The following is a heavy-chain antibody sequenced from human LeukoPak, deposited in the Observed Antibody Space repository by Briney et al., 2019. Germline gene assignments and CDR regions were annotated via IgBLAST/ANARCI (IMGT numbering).Heavy chain of an antibody. J-gene: IGHJ4*02. V-gene: IGHV1-3*01. CDR1: GYTFSGYA. Sequence: ASVKVSCKAFGYTFSGYAIHWVRQAPGQRFEWMGWINAGNGHTKYSQNFQGRVTITRDSSANIVYMDVSSLTSEDTAVYYCARGIWSATRVDYYLDNWGRGTLVTVSS. CDR3: ARGIWSATRVDYYLDN. D-gene: IGHD5-24*01. CDR2: INAGNGHT.